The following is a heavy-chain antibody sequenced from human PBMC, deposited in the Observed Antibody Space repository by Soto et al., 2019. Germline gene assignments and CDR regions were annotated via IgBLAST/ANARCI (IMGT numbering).Heavy chain of an antibody. V-gene: IGHV3-74*01. CDR1: GFTFSSYW. J-gene: IGHJ4*02. CDR2: INSDGSST. Sequence: EVQLVESGGGLVQPGGSLRLSCAASGFTFSSYWMHWVRQAPGKGLVWVSRINSDGSSTSYAASVKGRFTISRDNAKNTLYLQMNSLTAEDTALYYCAVAVAVPTAIGYWRQGTLVTVSS. CDR3: AVAVAVPTAIGY. D-gene: IGHD6-19*01.